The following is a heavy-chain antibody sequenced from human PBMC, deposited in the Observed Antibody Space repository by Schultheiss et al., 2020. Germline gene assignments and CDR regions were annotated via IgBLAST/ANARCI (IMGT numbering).Heavy chain of an antibody. V-gene: IGHV4-61*08. J-gene: IGHJ4*02. D-gene: IGHD5-18*01. CDR1: GGSISSGGYY. Sequence: SQTLSLTCTVSGGSISSGGYYWSWIRQPPGKGLEWIGEINHSGSTNYNPSLKSRVTISVDTSKNQFSLKLSSVTAADTAVYYCARWGYSYDSTDYWSQGTLVTVSS. CDR3: ARWGYSYDSTDY. CDR2: INHSGST.